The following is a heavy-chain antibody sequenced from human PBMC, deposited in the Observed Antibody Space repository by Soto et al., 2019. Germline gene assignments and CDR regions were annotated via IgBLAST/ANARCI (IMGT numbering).Heavy chain of an antibody. D-gene: IGHD5-12*01. Sequence: GGSLRLACVASEFSISPDWMSWFRQAPGKGRGWVANIKEDGSAARYVDSARDRFLISRDNTKNSVYRQMTNLRAEDTAIYYCVRDGDVCSGSDCFRHFKHWGRGPRVTDSS. CDR2: IKEDGSAA. J-gene: IGHJ1*01. CDR1: EFSISPDW. V-gene: IGHV3-7*03. CDR3: VRDGDVCSGSDCFRHFKH.